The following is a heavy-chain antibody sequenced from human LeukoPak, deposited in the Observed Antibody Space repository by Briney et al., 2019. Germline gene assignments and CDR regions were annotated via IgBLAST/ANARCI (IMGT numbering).Heavy chain of an antibody. D-gene: IGHD3-3*01. V-gene: IGHV4-61*02. CDR2: IYTSGST. CDR1: GVSISSGSYY. J-gene: IGHJ5*02. CDR3: ALSGDFWSGYRFDP. Sequence: PSQTLSLTCTVSGVSISSGSYYWSWIRQPAGKGLEWIGRIYTSGSTNYNPSLKSRVTISVDTSKNQFSLKLSSVTAADTAVYYCALSGDFWSGYRFDPWGQGTLVTVSS.